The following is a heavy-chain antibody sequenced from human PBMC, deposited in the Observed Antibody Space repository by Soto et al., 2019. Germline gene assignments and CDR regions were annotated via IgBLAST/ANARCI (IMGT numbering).Heavy chain of an antibody. Sequence: EVQLVESGGGLVQPGGSLRLSCAASGFTFSSYSMNWVRQAPGKGLEWVSYISSSSRTIYYADSVKGRFTISRDNAKNSLYLQMNSLRDEDTAVYYCARDPGITMIVVVPIRRFDYWGQGTLVTVSS. CDR3: ARDPGITMIVVVPIRRFDY. J-gene: IGHJ4*02. D-gene: IGHD3-22*01. CDR1: GFTFSSYS. CDR2: ISSSSRTI. V-gene: IGHV3-48*02.